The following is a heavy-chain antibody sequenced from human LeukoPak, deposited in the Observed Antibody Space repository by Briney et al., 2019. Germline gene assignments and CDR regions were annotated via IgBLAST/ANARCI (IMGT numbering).Heavy chain of an antibody. J-gene: IGHJ4*02. CDR2: INPSGGST. V-gene: IGHV1-46*01. CDR1: GYTFTSYY. CDR3: ARVMVRGVTLVSLLGY. D-gene: IGHD3-10*01. Sequence: ASVKVSCKASGYTFTSYYMHWVRQAPGQGLEWMGIINPSGGSTSYAQKFQGRVTMTRDTSTSTVYMELSSLRSEDTAVYYCARVMVRGVTLVSLLGYWGQGTLVTVSS.